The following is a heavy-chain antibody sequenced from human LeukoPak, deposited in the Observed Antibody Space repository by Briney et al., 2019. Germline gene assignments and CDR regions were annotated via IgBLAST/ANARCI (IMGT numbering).Heavy chain of an antibody. CDR2: INHSGST. CDR1: GGSFSGYY. D-gene: IGHD3-22*01. J-gene: IGHJ4*02. CDR3: ARGYYYDSSGYSY. Sequence: SETLSLTCAVYGGSFSGYYWSWIRQPPGKGLEWMGEINHSGSTNYNPSLKSRVTISVDTPKNQCSLKLSSVTAADTAVYYCARGYYYDSSGYSYWGQGTLVTVSS. V-gene: IGHV4-34*01.